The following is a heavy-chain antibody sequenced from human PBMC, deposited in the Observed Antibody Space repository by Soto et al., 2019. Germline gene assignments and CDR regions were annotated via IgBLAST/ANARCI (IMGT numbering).Heavy chain of an antibody. CDR1: GFIFTNYA. CDR2: ISSGGSGGTT. J-gene: IGHJ6*04. CDR3: AKSGSSSAYYYYGMDV. D-gene: IGHD2-2*01. Sequence: GGSLRLSCAASGFIFTNYAMNWVRQAPGKGLEWVSAISSGGSGGTTYYADSVQGRFTISRDNSNNKLFLQMNSLRADDTAKYYCAKSGSSSAYYYYGMDVWGKGPTVTVSS. V-gene: IGHV3-23*01.